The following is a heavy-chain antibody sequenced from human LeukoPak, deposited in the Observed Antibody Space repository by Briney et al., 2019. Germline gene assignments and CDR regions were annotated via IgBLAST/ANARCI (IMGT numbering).Heavy chain of an antibody. Sequence: PGGSLRLSCATSGFSFSNHWMSWLRLAPGRGLEWVANIKEDGSDKNYVDSMKGRFTISRDNAKNSLYLQMNSLRVEDTAVYYCARDAGYGYDRFDYWGQGTQVTVSS. CDR3: ARDAGYGYDRFDY. CDR1: GFSFSNHW. V-gene: IGHV3-7*01. J-gene: IGHJ4*02. D-gene: IGHD5-18*01. CDR2: IKEDGSDK.